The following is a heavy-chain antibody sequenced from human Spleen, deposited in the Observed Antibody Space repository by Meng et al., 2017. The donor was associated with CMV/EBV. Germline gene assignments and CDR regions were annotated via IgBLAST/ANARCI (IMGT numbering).Heavy chain of an antibody. V-gene: IGHV3-69-1*01. Sequence: GGSLRLSCAASGFTFSYFGMNWVRQAPGKGLEWVSSISSNSDIYYADSVKGRFSISRDNAKNSLYLQVNSLRAEDTAVYYCARDEEYLGENAFDIWGQGTMVTVSS. CDR1: GFTFSYFG. CDR2: ISSNSDI. J-gene: IGHJ3*02. D-gene: IGHD2-2*01. CDR3: ARDEEYLGENAFDI.